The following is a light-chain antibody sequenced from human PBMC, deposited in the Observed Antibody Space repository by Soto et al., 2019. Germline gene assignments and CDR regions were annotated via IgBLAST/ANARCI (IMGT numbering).Light chain of an antibody. CDR1: QTISSW. J-gene: IGKJ4*02. CDR2: KAS. CDR3: QRVNCYADT. Sequence: DIQMTQAPSTLSGSVGDRVTITCRASQTISSWLAWHQQNPGKAPKLLIYKASTLTSRVPSRFSGSGSGTESTLTISSVQADDVACYYCQRVNCYADTFGGGPKVELK. V-gene: IGKV1-5*03.